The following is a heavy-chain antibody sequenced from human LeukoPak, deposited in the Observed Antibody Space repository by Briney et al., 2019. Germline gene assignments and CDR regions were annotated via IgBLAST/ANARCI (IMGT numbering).Heavy chain of an antibody. CDR1: GVSINSYY. Sequence: SETLSLTCTVSGVSINSYYWSWIRQPPAKGLEWIGYIYYSGSTNYNPSLKSRVTISVDTSKNQFSLNLRSVTAADTAVFYCARQDYGDHLFDYWGQGSLVTVSS. J-gene: IGHJ4*02. CDR2: IYYSGST. CDR3: ARQDYGDHLFDY. D-gene: IGHD4-17*01. V-gene: IGHV4-59*08.